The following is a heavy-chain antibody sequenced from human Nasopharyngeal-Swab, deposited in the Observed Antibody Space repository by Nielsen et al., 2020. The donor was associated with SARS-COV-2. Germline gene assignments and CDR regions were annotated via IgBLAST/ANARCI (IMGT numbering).Heavy chain of an antibody. CDR1: GGSFSGYY. Sequence: SETLSLTCAVYGGSFSGYYWSWIRQPPEKGLEWIGEINHSGSTNYNPSLKSRVTISVDTSKNQFSLKLSSVTAADTAVYYCARVDTMVRGVIRKGYYYGMDVWGQGTTVTVSS. CDR3: ARVDTMVRGVIRKGYYYGMDV. V-gene: IGHV4-34*01. CDR2: INHSGST. D-gene: IGHD3-10*01. J-gene: IGHJ6*02.